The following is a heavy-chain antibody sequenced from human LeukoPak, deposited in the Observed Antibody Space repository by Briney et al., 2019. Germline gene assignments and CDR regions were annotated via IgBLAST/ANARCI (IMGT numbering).Heavy chain of an antibody. CDR2: IYYSGST. CDR1: GGSISSYY. J-gene: IGHJ4*02. D-gene: IGHD3-10*01. Sequence: SETLSLTCTVSGGSISSYYWSWIRQPPGKGLEWIGYIYYSGSTNYNPSLKSRVTISVDTSKNQFSLKLSSVTAADTAVYYCARVNNYDGYVRFDYWVQGTLVTVSS. CDR3: ARVNNYDGYVRFDY. V-gene: IGHV4-59*01.